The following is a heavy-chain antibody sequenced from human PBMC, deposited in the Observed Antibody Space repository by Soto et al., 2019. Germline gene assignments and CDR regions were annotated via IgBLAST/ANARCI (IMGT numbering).Heavy chain of an antibody. CDR1: GGSITSGGSF. J-gene: IGHJ5*02. CDR2: IGYSGAT. Sequence: TLSLTCTVSGGSITSGGSFWSWIRHHPGKGPEWIAFIGYSGATSYNPSLASRVTISADTYKSQFSLNLRSVTAADTAVYYCARGGASSKWFAPWGQGTLVTVSS. CDR3: ARGGASSKWFAP. V-gene: IGHV4-31*03. D-gene: IGHD2-15*01.